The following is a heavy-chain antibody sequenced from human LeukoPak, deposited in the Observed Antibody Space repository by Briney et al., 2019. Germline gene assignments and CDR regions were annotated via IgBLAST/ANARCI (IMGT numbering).Heavy chain of an antibody. D-gene: IGHD3-16*02. Sequence: GGSLRLSCAASGFTFSSYAMSWVRQAPGKGLEWVSAISGSGGSTYYADSVKGRLTISRDNSKNTLYLQMNSLRAEDTAVYYCARSPKDDDYVWGSYRPYAEGPASYYYYGMDVWGQGTTVTVSS. CDR1: GFTFSSYA. CDR2: ISGSGGST. V-gene: IGHV3-23*01. CDR3: ARSPKDDDYVWGSYRPYAEGPASYYYYGMDV. J-gene: IGHJ6*02.